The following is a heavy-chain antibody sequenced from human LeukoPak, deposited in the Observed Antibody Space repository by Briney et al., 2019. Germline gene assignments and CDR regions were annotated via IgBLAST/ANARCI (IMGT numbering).Heavy chain of an antibody. J-gene: IGHJ3*02. D-gene: IGHD3-16*01. CDR3: ASLGGEKLRAFDI. V-gene: IGHV4-4*07. Sequence: SETLSLTCTVSGGSISSYYWSWIRQPAGKGLEWIGRIYTSGSTNYNPSLKSQVTMSVDTSKNQFSLKLSSVTAADTAVYYCASLGGEKLRAFDIWGQGTMVTVSS. CDR2: IYTSGST. CDR1: GGSISSYY.